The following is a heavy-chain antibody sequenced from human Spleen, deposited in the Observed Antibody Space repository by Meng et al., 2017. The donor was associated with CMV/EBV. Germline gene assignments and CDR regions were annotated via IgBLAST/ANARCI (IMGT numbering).Heavy chain of an antibody. Sequence: SETLSLTCTVSGASISSNYWSWNRRPPGKGLQYIGSISHNGYINYNPSLKGRVTISLDTSRNSLYLQMSSLRAEDTAVYFCARDRRVELVWSGEPQGGYYGTDVYYGMDVWGQGTTVTVSS. J-gene: IGHJ6*02. CDR2: ISHNGYI. CDR1: GASISSNY. V-gene: IGHV4-59*12. CDR3: ARDRRVELVWSGEPQGGYYGTDVYYGMDV. D-gene: IGHD3-10*01.